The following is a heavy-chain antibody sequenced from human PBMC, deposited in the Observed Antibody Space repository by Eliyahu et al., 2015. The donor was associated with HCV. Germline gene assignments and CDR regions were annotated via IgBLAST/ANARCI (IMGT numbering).Heavy chain of an antibody. CDR2: TNYRSKWYF. CDR3: ARDYCSGGSCYGAWFDP. J-gene: IGHJ5*02. V-gene: IGHV6-1*01. CDR1: GDXVSSNSAT. D-gene: IGHD2-15*01. Sequence: QVQLHQSGPGLVTPSQTLTVTCIISGDXVSSNSATWNWIRQSPSRGLGWLGRTNYRSKWYFDYAVSVRSRITINPDTSKNQSSLQLNSVTPEDTSVYYCARDYCSGGSCYGAWFDPWGQGTLVTVSA.